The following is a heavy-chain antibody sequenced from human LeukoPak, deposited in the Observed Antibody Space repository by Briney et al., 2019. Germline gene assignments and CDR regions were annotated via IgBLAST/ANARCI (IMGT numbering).Heavy chain of an antibody. Sequence: TSSETLSLTCTVSGGSFSSRIFYWGWLRQPPGKGLEWIGTISYGGITYHNPSLKSRISLSVDTSENQFSLKLSSVTAADTAVYYCAREGARDDFVVVPAALDFWGLGTLVTVSS. CDR2: ISYGGIT. J-gene: IGHJ4*02. V-gene: IGHV4-39*07. D-gene: IGHD2-2*01. CDR1: GGSFSSRIFY. CDR3: AREGARDDFVVVPAALDF.